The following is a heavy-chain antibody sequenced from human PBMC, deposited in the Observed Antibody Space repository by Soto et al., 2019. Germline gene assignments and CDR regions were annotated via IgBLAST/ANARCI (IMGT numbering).Heavy chain of an antibody. CDR1: GDSSISSDFC. D-gene: IGHD3-3*02. CDR2: IFYLGSS. Sequence: SETLSLTWTVAGDSSISSDFCWVCVRQPPGKGLEWIGSIFYLGSSYYNPSLKSRVTMSVDTSKNQFSLRLRSVTAADTALYFCARHSLALRKNNWFDPWGKGIMVTVSS. J-gene: IGHJ5*02. CDR3: ARHSLALRKNNWFDP. V-gene: IGHV4-39*01.